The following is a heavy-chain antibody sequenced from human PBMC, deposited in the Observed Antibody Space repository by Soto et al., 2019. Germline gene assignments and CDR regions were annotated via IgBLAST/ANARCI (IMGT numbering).Heavy chain of an antibody. CDR3: ARHRGYDTITYFDY. J-gene: IGHJ4*02. CDR2: IYYSGST. V-gene: IGHV4-39*01. D-gene: IGHD5-12*01. Sequence: SETLSLTCTVSGGSISSSSYYWGWIRQPPGKGLEWIGSIYYSGSTYYNPSLKSRVTISVDTSKNQFSLKLSSVTAADTAVYYCARHRGYDTITYFDYWGQGTLVTVSS. CDR1: GGSISSSSYY.